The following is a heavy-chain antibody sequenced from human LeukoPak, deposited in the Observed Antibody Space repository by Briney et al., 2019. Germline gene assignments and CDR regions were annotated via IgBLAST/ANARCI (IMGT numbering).Heavy chain of an antibody. Sequence: GGSLRLSCAASGFIISSDYMSWVRQAPGKGLEWVSVIYSDGSTNYADSVKGRFTISRDISMNTVYLQMNNLRAEDTAVYYCARRAGAYSHPYDYWGQGTLVTVSS. CDR1: GFIISSDY. CDR3: ARRAGAYSHPYDY. V-gene: IGHV3-66*04. CDR2: IYSDGST. J-gene: IGHJ4*02. D-gene: IGHD4/OR15-4a*01.